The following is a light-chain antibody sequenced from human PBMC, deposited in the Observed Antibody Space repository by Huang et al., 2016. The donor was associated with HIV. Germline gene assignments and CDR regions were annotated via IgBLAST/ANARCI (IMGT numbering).Light chain of an antibody. CDR3: QQYNNWPPMT. V-gene: IGKV3-15*01. CDR2: GAS. Sequence: EIVMTQSPATLSVSPGERATHSCRASQSISSDLAWYQQKPGQAPRRLIYGASTRATGIPARFSGSGSGTEFTLTISGLQSEDFAVYYCQQYNNWPPMTFGQGTKVEIK. J-gene: IGKJ1*01. CDR1: QSISSD.